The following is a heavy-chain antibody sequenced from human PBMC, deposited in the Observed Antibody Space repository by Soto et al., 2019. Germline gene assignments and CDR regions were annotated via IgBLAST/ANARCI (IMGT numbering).Heavy chain of an antibody. CDR2: INACNGNT. V-gene: IGHV1-3*01. J-gene: IGHJ6*03. CDR1: GYTFTSYA. CDR3: ARVLLWFGELGYYYYMDV. D-gene: IGHD3-10*01. Sequence: ASVKVSCKASGYTFTSYAMHWVRQAPGQRLEWMGWINACNGNTRYSQKFQGRVTMTTDTSTSTAYMELRSLRSDDTAVYYCARVLLWFGELGYYYYMDVWGKGTTVTVSS.